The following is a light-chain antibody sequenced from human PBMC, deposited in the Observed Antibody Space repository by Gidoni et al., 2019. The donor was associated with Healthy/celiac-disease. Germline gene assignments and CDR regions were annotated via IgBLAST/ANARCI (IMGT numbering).Light chain of an antibody. CDR1: QSVSSSY. CDR2: GAS. CDR3: QQYGSSPRT. V-gene: IGKV3-20*01. Sequence: EIVLPQSPGTLSLSPGERATLSCRASQSVSSSYLAWYQQKPGQAPRLLIYGASSRATGIPDSFSGSGSGTDFTLTISRLEPEDFAVYYCQQYGSSPRTFGQGTKVEIK. J-gene: IGKJ1*01.